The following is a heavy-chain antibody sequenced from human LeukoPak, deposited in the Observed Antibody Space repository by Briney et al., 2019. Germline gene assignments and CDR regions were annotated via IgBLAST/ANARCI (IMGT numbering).Heavy chain of an antibody. CDR1: GVSISSYY. V-gene: IGHV4-4*07. CDR2: IHTSGST. CDR3: ARDRYYYDNSGYSLFEY. J-gene: IGHJ4*02. Sequence: SGTLSLTCTVSGVSISSYYWSWIRQPAGKGLEWIGHIHTSGSTSYNPSLKSRVTMSVDTSENQFSLKLSSVTAADTAVYYCARDRYYYDNSGYSLFEYWGQGTLVTVSS. D-gene: IGHD3-22*01.